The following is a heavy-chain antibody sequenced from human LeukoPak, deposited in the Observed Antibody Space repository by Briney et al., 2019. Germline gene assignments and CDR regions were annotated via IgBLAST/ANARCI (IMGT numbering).Heavy chain of an antibody. J-gene: IGHJ6*03. V-gene: IGHV1-8*02. Sequence: ASVKVSCKASGGTFSSYAINWVRQATGQGLEWMGWMNPNSGNTGYAQKFQGRVTMTRNTSISTAYMELSSLRSEDTAVYYCARVVVPAAMKRGNYYYYMDVWGKGTTVTVSS. CDR2: MNPNSGNT. CDR3: ARVVVPAAMKRGNYYYYMDV. D-gene: IGHD2-2*01. CDR1: GGTFSSYA.